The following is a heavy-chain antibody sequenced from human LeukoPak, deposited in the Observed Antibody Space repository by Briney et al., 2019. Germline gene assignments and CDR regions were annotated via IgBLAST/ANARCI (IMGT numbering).Heavy chain of an antibody. Sequence: PGGSLRLSCAASGVTFSSYGMHWVRQAPGKGLEWAALISSDGNDKLYGDSVKGRFTISRDDSKNTLYLQMNSLKTEDTAVYYCTTDGQGDWGQGTLVTVSS. CDR3: TTDGQGD. CDR2: ISSDGNDK. V-gene: IGHV3-30*03. J-gene: IGHJ4*02. D-gene: IGHD3-16*01. CDR1: GVTFSSYG.